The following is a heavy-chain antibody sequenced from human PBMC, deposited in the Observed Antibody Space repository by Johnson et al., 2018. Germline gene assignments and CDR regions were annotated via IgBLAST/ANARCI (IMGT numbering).Heavy chain of an antibody. Sequence: EVQLLESGGGLVQPGGSLKLSCAASGFSFSGSAMHWVRQASGKGLEWVGRIRSKANSYATEYAASGKGRFTISRDDSKNTRYLQMKSLRGEDTAVYYCARDKGYVDDAFDIWGQGTMVTVSS. D-gene: IGHD5-18*01. J-gene: IGHJ3*02. CDR2: IRSKANSYAT. CDR3: ARDKGYVDDAFDI. CDR1: GFSFSGSA. V-gene: IGHV3-73*01.